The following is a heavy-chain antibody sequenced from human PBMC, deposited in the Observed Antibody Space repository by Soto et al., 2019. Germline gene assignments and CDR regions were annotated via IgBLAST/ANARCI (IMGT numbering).Heavy chain of an antibody. D-gene: IGHD2-2*02. Sequence: QVQLQESGPGLVKPSQTLSLTCTVSGGSISSGGYYWSWISQHPGKGLEWIGYIYYSGSTYYNPSLKSRVTISVDTSKNQFSLKLSSVTAADTAVYYCGLGAAPKPYFDYWGQGTLVTVSS. CDR2: IYYSGST. CDR1: GGSISSGGYY. J-gene: IGHJ4*02. CDR3: GLGAAPKPYFDY. V-gene: IGHV4-31*03.